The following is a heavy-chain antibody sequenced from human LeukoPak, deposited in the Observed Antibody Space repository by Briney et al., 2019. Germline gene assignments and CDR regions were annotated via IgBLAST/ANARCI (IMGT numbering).Heavy chain of an antibody. Sequence: PGGSLRLSCAASGFTFSSFAMSWVRQAPGKGLEWVAAVSGSGGSTYYADSVKGRFTISSDNSKNTLYFQVNSLRAEDTALYYCARGGGAGAFDIWGQGTMVIVSS. V-gene: IGHV3-23*01. CDR2: VSGSGGST. CDR3: ARGGGAGAFDI. CDR1: GFTFSSFA. D-gene: IGHD3-16*01. J-gene: IGHJ3*02.